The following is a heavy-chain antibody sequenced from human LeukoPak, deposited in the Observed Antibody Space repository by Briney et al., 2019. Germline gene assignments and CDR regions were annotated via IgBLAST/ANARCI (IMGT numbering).Heavy chain of an antibody. D-gene: IGHD6-19*01. V-gene: IGHV3-48*03. CDR1: GFTFSSYE. CDR2: ISSGGSSI. Sequence: GGSLRLSCAASGFTFSSYEMNWVRQAPGKGLEWVSYISSGGSSISYADSVKGRFTISRDNAKNSLYLQMNSLRAEDTAVYYCAKGYSSGWCLFDHWGQGTLVTVSS. J-gene: IGHJ4*02. CDR3: AKGYSSGWCLFDH.